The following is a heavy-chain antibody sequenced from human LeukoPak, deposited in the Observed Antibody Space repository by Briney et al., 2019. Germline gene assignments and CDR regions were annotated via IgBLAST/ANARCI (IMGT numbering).Heavy chain of an antibody. Sequence: SQTLSLTCTVSGGSISSGDYYWSWIRQPPGKGLEWIGYIYYSGSTYYNPSLKSRVTISVDTSKNQSSLKLSSVTAADTAVYYCARVQAVFYYDSSGYFDYWGQGTLVTVSS. V-gene: IGHV4-30-4*08. CDR3: ARVQAVFYYDSSGYFDY. D-gene: IGHD3-22*01. J-gene: IGHJ4*02. CDR2: IYYSGST. CDR1: GGSISSGDYY.